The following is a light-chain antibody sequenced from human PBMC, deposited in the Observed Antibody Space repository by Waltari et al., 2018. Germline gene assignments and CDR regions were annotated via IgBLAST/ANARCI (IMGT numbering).Light chain of an antibody. V-gene: IGKV3-15*01. J-gene: IGKJ2*01. Sequence: IVMTQSPATLSVSPGARATLSCRASQSVSSNLAWYQQKPGHAPRLLIYGASTRATGIPARFSCSGSGTDFTLTISSMQSEDFAVYYCQQYNNWPPYTFGQGTKLEIK. CDR3: QQYNNWPPYT. CDR2: GAS. CDR1: QSVSSN.